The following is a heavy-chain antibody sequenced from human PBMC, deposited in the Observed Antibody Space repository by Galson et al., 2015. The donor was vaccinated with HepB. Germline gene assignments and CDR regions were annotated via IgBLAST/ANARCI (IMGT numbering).Heavy chain of an antibody. CDR1: GFTFSTYW. CDR3: ARGSSGRNVGPVDY. Sequence: SLRLSCAASGFTFSTYWMYWVRQAPGKGLEWVADIRQDGFKKYYVGSVMGRFTISRDNTQNSIYLEMNSLRAEDTAVYYCARGSSGRNVGPVDYWGQGALVTVSS. CDR2: IRQDGFKK. V-gene: IGHV3-7*04. J-gene: IGHJ4*02. D-gene: IGHD6-19*01.